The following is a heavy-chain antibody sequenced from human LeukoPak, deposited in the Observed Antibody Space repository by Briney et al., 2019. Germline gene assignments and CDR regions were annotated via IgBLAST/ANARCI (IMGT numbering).Heavy chain of an antibody. CDR2: INWNGGST. D-gene: IGHD3-3*01. CDR3: ARHRGYDFWSGDYY. CDR1: GFTFDDYA. J-gene: IGHJ4*02. V-gene: IGHV3-20*04. Sequence: GVSLRLSCAASGFTFDDYAMSWVRQAPGKGLEWVSGINWNGGSTAYADSVKGRFTISRDNAKNSLYLQMNSLRAEDTALYYCARHRGYDFWSGDYYWGQGALVTVSS.